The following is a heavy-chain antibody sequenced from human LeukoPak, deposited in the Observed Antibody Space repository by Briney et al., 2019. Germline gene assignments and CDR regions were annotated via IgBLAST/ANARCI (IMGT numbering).Heavy chain of an antibody. Sequence: GESLKISCKGSGYSLNRYWIAWVRQVPGKGLEWMGIIYPVDSDTRYSPSFQGQVTISGDKSISAAYLQWSSLKASDTATYYCARRRYVNNDDVFDIWGQGTMVTVSS. D-gene: IGHD3-16*01. V-gene: IGHV5-51*01. CDR3: ARRRYVNNDDVFDI. CDR2: IYPVDSDT. J-gene: IGHJ3*02. CDR1: GYSLNRYW.